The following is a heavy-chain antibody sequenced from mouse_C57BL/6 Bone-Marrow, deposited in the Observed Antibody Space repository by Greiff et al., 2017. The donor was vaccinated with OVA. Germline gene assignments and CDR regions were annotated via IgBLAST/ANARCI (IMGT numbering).Heavy chain of an antibody. J-gene: IGHJ4*01. D-gene: IGHD2-1*01. Sequence: EVQGVESGGDLVKPGGSLKLSCAASGFTFSSYGMSWVRQTPDKRLEWVATISSGGSYTYYPDSVKGRFTISRDNAKNTLYLQMSSLKSEDTAMYYCARRRGSLLRAMDYWGQGTSVTVSS. CDR2: ISSGGSYT. CDR1: GFTFSSYG. CDR3: ARRRGSLLRAMDY. V-gene: IGHV5-6*01.